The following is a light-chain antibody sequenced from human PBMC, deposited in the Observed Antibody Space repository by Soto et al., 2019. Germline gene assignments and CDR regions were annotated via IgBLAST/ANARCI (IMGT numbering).Light chain of an antibody. CDR1: QSIINNY. V-gene: IGKV3-20*01. J-gene: IGKJ2*01. CDR3: QQYGTSPLMHT. CDR2: GAS. Sequence: ESVLTQSPGSLSLSPGEAATLSCRASQSIINNYLAWYQQKPGQAPRLLIYGASIRATGVPDRFSGSGSGTDFTLTITRLEAEDFAVYYCQQYGTSPLMHTFGQGTKLGVK.